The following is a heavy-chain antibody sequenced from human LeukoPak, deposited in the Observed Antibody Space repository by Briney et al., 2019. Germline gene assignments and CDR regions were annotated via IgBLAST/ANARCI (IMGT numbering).Heavy chain of an antibody. CDR2: IIPILGIA. CDR3: ASVEISDY. D-gene: IGHD3-3*01. V-gene: IGHV1-69*04. Sequence: SVKVSCKASGGTFSSYAISWVRQAPGQGLEWMGRIIPILGIANYAQKFQGRVTITADKSTSTAYMELRSLRSEDAAVYYCASVEISDYWAREHWSPSPQ. J-gene: IGHJ4*02. CDR1: GGTFSSYA.